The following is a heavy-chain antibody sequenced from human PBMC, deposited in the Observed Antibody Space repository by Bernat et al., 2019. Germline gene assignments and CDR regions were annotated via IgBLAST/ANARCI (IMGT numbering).Heavy chain of an antibody. CDR1: GFTFSSYS. CDR2: ISGSGGST. CDR3: AEAGPYGSGREGFDY. Sequence: EVQLLESGGGLVQPGGSLRLSCAASGFTFSSYSMSWVRHAPGKVLELVSAISGSGGSTYYADSVKGRFTISRDNSTNTLYLQMNSLRARDTAVYYFAEAGPYGSGREGFDYWGQGTLVTVSS. D-gene: IGHD3-10*01. J-gene: IGHJ4*02. V-gene: IGHV3-23*01.